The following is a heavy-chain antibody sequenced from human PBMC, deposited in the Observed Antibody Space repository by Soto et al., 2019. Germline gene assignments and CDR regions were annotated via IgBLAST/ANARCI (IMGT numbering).Heavy chain of an antibody. CDR3: ARRVAAAPMYAFDI. CDR2: IYYSGST. J-gene: IGHJ3*02. V-gene: IGHV4-59*01. Sequence: SETLSLTCTVSGGSFSTYYWTWIRQTPGKGLEWIGYIYYSGSTNYNPSLKSRVTVSLDTSKTQFSLNLNSVTSADTAVYFCARRVAAAPMYAFDIWGQGTMVTVSS. D-gene: IGHD6-13*01. CDR1: GGSFSTYY.